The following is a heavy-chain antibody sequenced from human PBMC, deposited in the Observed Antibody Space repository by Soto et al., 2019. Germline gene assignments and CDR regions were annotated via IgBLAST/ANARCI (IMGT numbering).Heavy chain of an antibody. CDR2: ISGNGGST. Sequence: EVQLVESGGGLVQPGGSLRLSCAASGFSFRSYVMYWVRRAPGKGLEYVSSISGNGGSTYYANSVKGRFTISRDNSKNTLYLQMGSLRAEDMAVYYCARVDYYGSGSYSSYYFDYWGQGSLVTVSS. J-gene: IGHJ4*02. CDR1: GFSFRSYV. D-gene: IGHD3-10*01. CDR3: ARVDYYGSGSYSSYYFDY. V-gene: IGHV3-64*01.